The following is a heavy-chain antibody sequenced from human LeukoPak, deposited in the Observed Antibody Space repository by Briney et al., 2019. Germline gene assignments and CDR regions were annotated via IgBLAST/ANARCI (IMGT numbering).Heavy chain of an antibody. V-gene: IGHV1-3*01. Sequence: ASVKVSCKASGYTFTSYAMHWVRQAPGQRLEWMGWINAGNGNTKYSQKFQGRVTITRDTSASTAYMELSSLRSEDTAVYYCAAPGVPAATYYFDYWGQGTLVTVSS. D-gene: IGHD2-2*01. CDR1: GYTFTSYA. J-gene: IGHJ4*02. CDR2: INAGNGNT. CDR3: AAPGVPAATYYFDY.